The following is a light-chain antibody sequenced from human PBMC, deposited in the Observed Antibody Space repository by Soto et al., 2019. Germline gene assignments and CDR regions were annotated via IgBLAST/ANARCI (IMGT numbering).Light chain of an antibody. CDR1: QSVLHSPTNNNY. V-gene: IGKV4-1*01. CDR3: HQYYSIPRT. Sequence: DIVMTQSPDSLDVSLGERATINCKSSQSVLHSPTNNNYLAWYQKKPGQPPKLLIYWASTRESGVPDRFSGSGSGTDFTLTINSLQAEGAAVYYCHQYYSIPRTFGQGTKVEIK. J-gene: IGKJ1*01. CDR2: WAS.